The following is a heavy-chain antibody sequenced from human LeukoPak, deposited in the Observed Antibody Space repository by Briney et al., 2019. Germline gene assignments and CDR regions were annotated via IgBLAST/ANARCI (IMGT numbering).Heavy chain of an antibody. Sequence: SGTLSLTCAVSGGSISSSNWWSWVRLPPGKGLEWIGEIYHSGSTNYNPSLKSRVTISVDKSKNQFSLKLSSVTAADTAVYYCARGDIVVVPAATGGFDPWGQGTLVTVSS. CDR2: IYHSGST. V-gene: IGHV4-4*02. CDR1: GGSISSSNW. CDR3: ARGDIVVVPAATGGFDP. J-gene: IGHJ5*02. D-gene: IGHD2-2*01.